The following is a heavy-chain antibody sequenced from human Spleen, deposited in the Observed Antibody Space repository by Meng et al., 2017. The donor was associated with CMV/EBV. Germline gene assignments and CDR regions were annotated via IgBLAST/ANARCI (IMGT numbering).Heavy chain of an antibody. CDR3: ATGPQKSYFDY. Sequence: GESLKISCAASGFTFSSYWMSWVRQAPGKGLEWVANIKQDGSEKYYVDSVKGRFTISRDTSKNTLYLQMNSLTTEDTAVYYCATGPQKSYFDYWGQGTLVTVSS. CDR2: IKQDGSEK. CDR1: GFTFSSYW. V-gene: IGHV3-7*01. J-gene: IGHJ4*02.